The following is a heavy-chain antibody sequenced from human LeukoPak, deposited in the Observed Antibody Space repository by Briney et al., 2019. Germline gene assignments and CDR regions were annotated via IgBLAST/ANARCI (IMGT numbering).Heavy chain of an antibody. J-gene: IGHJ4*02. CDR2: ISASGGRT. D-gene: IGHD3-22*01. CDR3: VEGGAPSYYDGSGDAYFDY. CDR1: GFTFSSYA. Sequence: GGSLRLSCAASGFTFSSYAMSWVRQAPGKGLGWVSVISASGGRTSYADSVKGRFTVSRDNSKNTLYLQMNSLRAEDTAVYFCVEGGAPSYYDGSGDAYFDYWGQGTLVTVSS. V-gene: IGHV3-23*01.